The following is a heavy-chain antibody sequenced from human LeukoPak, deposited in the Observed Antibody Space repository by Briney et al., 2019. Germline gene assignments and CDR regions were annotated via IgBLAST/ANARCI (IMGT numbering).Heavy chain of an antibody. CDR3: AKDTTGSSSCL. V-gene: IGHV3-30*18. D-gene: IGHD6-13*01. J-gene: IGHJ4*02. CDR1: GFIFSSYG. CDR2: ISYDGSNK. Sequence: GRSLRLSCAASGFIFSSYGMHWVRQAPGKGLEWVAVISYDGSNKYYADSVKGRFTISRDNSKNTLYLQMNSLRAEDTAVYYCAKDTTGSSSCLWGQGTLVTVSS.